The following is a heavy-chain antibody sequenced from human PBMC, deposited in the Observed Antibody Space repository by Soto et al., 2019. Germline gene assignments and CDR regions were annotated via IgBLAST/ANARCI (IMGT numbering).Heavy chain of an antibody. CDR2: IYPSGTS. D-gene: IGHD3-10*01. J-gene: IGHJ4*01. V-gene: IGHV4-30-2*06. Sequence: PSETLSLTCAVSGDSISGGGFSWNWIRQSPGKGLEWIGYIYPSGTSYFNPSLKSRVSISLDKSRNQFSLRLSSMTAADTAVYYCARRHYFGSGSTDWGHGTLVTVSS. CDR1: GDSISGGGFS. CDR3: ARRHYFGSGSTD.